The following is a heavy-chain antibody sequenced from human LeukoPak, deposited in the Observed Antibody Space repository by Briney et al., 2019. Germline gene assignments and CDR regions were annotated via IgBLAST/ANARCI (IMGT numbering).Heavy chain of an antibody. CDR3: AKADGSYKTLIDY. V-gene: IGHV3-23*01. CDR2: ISGSGSSI. J-gene: IGHJ4*02. Sequence: GGSLRLSCAASGFTFSICAMNWVRQAPGKGLEWVSGISGSGSSIYYADSVKGRFTISRDSSKNTVYLQMNSLRAEDTAIYYCAKADGSYKTLIDYWGQGTLVTVSS. D-gene: IGHD3-10*01. CDR1: GFTFSICA.